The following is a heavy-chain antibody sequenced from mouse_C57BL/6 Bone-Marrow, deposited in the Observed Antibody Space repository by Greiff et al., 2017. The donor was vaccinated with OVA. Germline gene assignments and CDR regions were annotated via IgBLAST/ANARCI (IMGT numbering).Heavy chain of an antibody. J-gene: IGHJ2*01. V-gene: IGHV1-26*01. CDR1: GYTFTDYY. CDR3: ARRTTGRDYFDY. D-gene: IGHD1-1*01. Sequence: EVQLQQSGPELVKPGASVKISCKASGYTFTDYYMNWVKQSPGKSLEWIGDINPNNGGTSYNQKFKGKATLTVDKSSSTAYMELRSLTSEDSAVYYCARRTTGRDYFDYWGQGTTLTVSS. CDR2: INPNNGGT.